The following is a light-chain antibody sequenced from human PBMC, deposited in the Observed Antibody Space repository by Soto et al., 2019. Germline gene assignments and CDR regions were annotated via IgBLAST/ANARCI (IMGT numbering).Light chain of an antibody. Sequence: DIQITQSPSSLSASVGDRVTITCRTSQSISKYLNWYQQKPGKAPKLLVSSASTLQSGVPSRFSGGGSGTDFTLTISSLQPEDFGTYYCQQSYSTPMYTFGQGTNLEIK. V-gene: IGKV1-39*01. J-gene: IGKJ2*01. CDR2: SAS. CDR1: QSISKY. CDR3: QQSYSTPMYT.